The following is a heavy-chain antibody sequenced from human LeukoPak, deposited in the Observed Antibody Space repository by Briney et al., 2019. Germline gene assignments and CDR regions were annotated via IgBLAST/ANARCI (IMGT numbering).Heavy chain of an antibody. CDR3: ARGGSGISNALDI. J-gene: IGHJ3*02. Sequence: SETLSLTCSVSGGSISSYYWSWIRQPPGKGLEWIGYLYYSGSTNSNPSLKSRVTISVDTSKNQFSLKLRSVTAADTAVYYCARGGSGISNALDIWGQGTMVTVSS. CDR2: LYYSGST. CDR1: GGSISSYY. V-gene: IGHV4-59*01. D-gene: IGHD3-10*01.